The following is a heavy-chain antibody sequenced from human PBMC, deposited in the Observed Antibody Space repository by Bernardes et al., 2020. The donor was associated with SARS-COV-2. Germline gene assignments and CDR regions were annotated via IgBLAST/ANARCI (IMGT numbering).Heavy chain of an antibody. CDR3: ARRLQYYFDY. Sequence: LSITCTGSGDSISSSSYYWGWIRQPPGKGLDWIGNIYYSGITYYNPSLKSRVTMSIDTSKNQFSLKLSSVTAADTAVYYCARRLQYYFDYWGHGTLVTVSS. J-gene: IGHJ4*01. V-gene: IGHV4-39*01. CDR1: GDSISSSSYY. CDR2: IYYSGIT.